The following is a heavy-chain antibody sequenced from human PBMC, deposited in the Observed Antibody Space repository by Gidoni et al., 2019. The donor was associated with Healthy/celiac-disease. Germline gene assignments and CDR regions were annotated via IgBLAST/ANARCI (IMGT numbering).Heavy chain of an antibody. Sequence: EVQLLESGGGLVQPGGSLRLSCAASGFTFSSYAMSWVRQAPGKGLEWVSAISGSGGSTYYADSVKGRFTISRDNSKNTLYPQMNSLRAEDTAVYYCARPNYYDSSGYYLSPSHDQQSDYWGQGTLVTVSS. CDR1: GFTFSSYA. CDR2: ISGSGGST. D-gene: IGHD3-22*01. V-gene: IGHV3-23*01. J-gene: IGHJ4*02. CDR3: ARPNYYDSSGYYLSPSHDQQSDY.